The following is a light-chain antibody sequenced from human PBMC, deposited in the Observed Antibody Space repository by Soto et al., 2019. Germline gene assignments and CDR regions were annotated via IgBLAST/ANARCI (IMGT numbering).Light chain of an antibody. CDR3: QQYNNWPPWT. CDR2: GAS. J-gene: IGKJ1*01. V-gene: IGKV3-15*01. Sequence: EIEVTQSPATLSLSPGERATLSCRASQSVSSFFAWYQQKPGQAPRLLIYGASTRAAGIPARFSGSGSGTEFTLTISSLQSEDFAVHYCQQYNNWPPWTFGQGTKVDIK. CDR1: QSVSSF.